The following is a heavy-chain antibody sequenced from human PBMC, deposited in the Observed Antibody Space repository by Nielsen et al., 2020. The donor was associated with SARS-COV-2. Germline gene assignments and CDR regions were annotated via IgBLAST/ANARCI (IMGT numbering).Heavy chain of an antibody. CDR1: GFTFSNAW. Sequence: GESLKISCAASGFTFSNAWMSWVRQAPGKGLEWVGRIKSKTDGGTTDYAATVKGRFTISRDDSKNTLYLQMNSLKTEDTAVYYCTTALLAAGTWGYWGQGTLVTVSS. D-gene: IGHD3-16*01. CDR3: TTALLAAGTWGY. V-gene: IGHV3-15*01. CDR2: IKSKTDGGTT. J-gene: IGHJ4*02.